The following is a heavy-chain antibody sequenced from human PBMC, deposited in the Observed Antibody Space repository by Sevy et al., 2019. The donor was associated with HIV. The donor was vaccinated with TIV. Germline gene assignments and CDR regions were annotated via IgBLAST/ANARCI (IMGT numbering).Heavy chain of an antibody. Sequence: GGSLRLSCAASGFTFSSYGMHWVRQAPGKGLEWVAVISYDGINKYYGDSVKGRFIISRDRSKNTLYLQMNILRIEDTAVYYCAKDFTGIYGMDVWGQGTTVTVSS. CDR2: ISYDGINK. CDR3: AKDFTGIYGMDV. J-gene: IGHJ6*02. D-gene: IGHD3-9*01. CDR1: GFTFSSYG. V-gene: IGHV3-30*18.